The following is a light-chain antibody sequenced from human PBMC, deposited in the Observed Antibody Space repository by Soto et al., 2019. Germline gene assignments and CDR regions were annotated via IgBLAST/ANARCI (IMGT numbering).Light chain of an antibody. Sequence: EIVMTQSPGTLSVSLGERVTLSCRASQSVSRNLAWYQQRPGQVPRLLFYAASTRATDVPGTFSGSGSGTEFTLTISSLQSEDFAIYYCQQFEKWPFTFGQWTKLEIK. CDR1: QSVSRN. CDR2: AAS. J-gene: IGKJ2*01. V-gene: IGKV3-15*01. CDR3: QQFEKWPFT.